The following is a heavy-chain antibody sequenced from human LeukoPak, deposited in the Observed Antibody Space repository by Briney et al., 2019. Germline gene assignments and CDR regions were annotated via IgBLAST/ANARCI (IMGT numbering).Heavy chain of an antibody. CDR1: GGSISSSSYY. D-gene: IGHD6-19*01. Sequence: RASETLSLTCTVSGGSISSSSYYWGWIRQPPGKGLEWIGSIYYSGSTYYNPSLKSRVTISVDTSKNQFSLKLSSVTAADTAVYYCASTGGTSGWTRWYFDLWGRGTLVTVSS. V-gene: IGHV4-39*07. CDR3: ASTGGTSGWTRWYFDL. J-gene: IGHJ2*01. CDR2: IYYSGST.